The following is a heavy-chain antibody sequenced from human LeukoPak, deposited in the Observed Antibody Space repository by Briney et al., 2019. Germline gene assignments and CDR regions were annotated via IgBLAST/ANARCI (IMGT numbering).Heavy chain of an antibody. CDR2: ISGSGGST. CDR3: AKDISPYSSSRAFDY. V-gene: IGHV3-23*01. J-gene: IGHJ4*02. CDR1: GFTFSSYA. Sequence: PGGSLRLXCAASGFTFSSYAMSWVRQAPGKALEWVSAISGSGGSTYYADSMKGRFTISRDNSKNTLYLQMNSLRAEDTAVYYCAKDISPYSSSRAFDYWGQGTLVTVSS. D-gene: IGHD6-13*01.